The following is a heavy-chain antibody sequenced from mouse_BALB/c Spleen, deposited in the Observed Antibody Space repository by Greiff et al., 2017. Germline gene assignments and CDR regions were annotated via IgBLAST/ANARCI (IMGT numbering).Heavy chain of an antibody. CDR3: ASDYGSSYGFAY. Sequence: EVKLMESGPSLVKPSQTLSLTCSVTGDSITSGYWNWIRKFPGNKLEYMGYISYSGSTYYNPSLKSRISITRDTSKNQYYLQLNSVTTEDTATYYCASDYGSSYGFAYWGQGTLVTVSA. D-gene: IGHD1-1*01. V-gene: IGHV3-8*02. CDR2: ISYSGST. J-gene: IGHJ3*01. CDR1: GDSITSGY.